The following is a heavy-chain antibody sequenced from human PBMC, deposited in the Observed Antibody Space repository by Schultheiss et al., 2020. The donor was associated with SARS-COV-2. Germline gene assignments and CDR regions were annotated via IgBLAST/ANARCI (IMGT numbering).Heavy chain of an antibody. V-gene: IGHV3-30*12. Sequence: GGSLRLSCAASGFTFSSYGMHWVRQAPGKGLEWVAVISYDGSNKYYADSVKGRFTISRDNSKNTLYLQMNSLRAEDTAVYYCARTKNYYYGMDVWGQGTTVTVSS. J-gene: IGHJ6*02. CDR1: GFTFSSYG. CDR3: ARTKNYYYGMDV. CDR2: ISYDGSNK.